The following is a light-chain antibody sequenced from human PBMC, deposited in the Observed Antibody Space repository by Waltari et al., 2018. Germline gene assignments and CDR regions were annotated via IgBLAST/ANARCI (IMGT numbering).Light chain of an antibody. CDR2: ATS. J-gene: IGKJ1*01. V-gene: IGKV3-20*01. Sequence: IVLTQSPGTLSLSPGERATLSCRASQSISTFLAWYQQRPGQAPWLLIYATSSRATGIPDRFSGSGSGTNFSLTISRLEPEDFAVYYCQHYVRLPATFGQGTKVEIK. CDR3: QHYVRLPAT. CDR1: QSISTF.